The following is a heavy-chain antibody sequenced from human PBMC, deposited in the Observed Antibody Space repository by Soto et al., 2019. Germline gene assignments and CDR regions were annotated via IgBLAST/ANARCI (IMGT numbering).Heavy chain of an antibody. Sequence: EVQLVESGGGLVQPGGSLRLSCAASGFSLINHNMHWFRRTAGAGLEWVSVSTPSADTFYFGSVKGRFTVSRDNAGNSLYLQMGDLRVEYTAVYFCGRDGMSGSPFGFEIWGQGTLVTVSS. CDR1: GFSLINHN. V-gene: IGHV3-13*01. J-gene: IGHJ3*02. D-gene: IGHD2-15*01. CDR2: STPSADT. CDR3: GRDGMSGSPFGFEI.